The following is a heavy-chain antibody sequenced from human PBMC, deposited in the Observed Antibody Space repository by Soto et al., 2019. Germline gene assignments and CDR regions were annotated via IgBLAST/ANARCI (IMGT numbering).Heavy chain of an antibody. CDR1: GYTFSNYD. J-gene: IGHJ3*02. Sequence: GASVKVSCKASGYTFSNYDINWVRQATGQGLEWMGWLNPNTDKTGSAQKFQGRVTMTRNTSISTAYLELGGLRSDDTAVYYCARGIKGLPPSAFDIWGQGTRVTVS. CDR2: LNPNTDKT. V-gene: IGHV1-8*01. CDR3: ARGIKGLPPSAFDI. D-gene: IGHD5-12*01.